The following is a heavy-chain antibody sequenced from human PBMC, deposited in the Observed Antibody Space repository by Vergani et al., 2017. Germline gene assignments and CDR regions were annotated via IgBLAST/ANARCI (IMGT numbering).Heavy chain of an antibody. CDR2: MNPNSGNT. CDR1: GYTFTSYD. V-gene: IGHV1-8*02. J-gene: IGHJ4*02. CDR3: AGQMYCSSTSCYYSY. D-gene: IGHD2-2*01. Sequence: QVQLVQSGAEVKKPGASVKVSCKASGYTFTSYDINWVRQATGQGLEWMGWMNPNSGNTGYAQKFQGRVTMTRDTSISTAYMELSRLRSDDTAVYYCAGQMYCSSTSCYYSYWGQGTLVTVSS.